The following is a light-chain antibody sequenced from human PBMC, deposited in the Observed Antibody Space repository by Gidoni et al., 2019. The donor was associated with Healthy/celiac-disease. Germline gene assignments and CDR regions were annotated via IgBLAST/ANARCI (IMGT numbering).Light chain of an antibody. CDR1: QSISSY. CDR3: QQSYSTPLIT. CDR2: AAS. V-gene: IGKV1-39*01. J-gene: IGKJ5*01. Sequence: IQMTQSPSSLSASVGDRVTITCRASQSISSYLNWYQQKPGKAPKLLIYAASSLQSGVPSRFSGSGSGTDFTLTISSLQPEDFATYYCQQSYSTPLITFXQXTRLEIK.